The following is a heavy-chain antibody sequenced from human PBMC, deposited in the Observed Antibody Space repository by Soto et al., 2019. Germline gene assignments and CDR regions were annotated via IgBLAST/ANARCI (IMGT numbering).Heavy chain of an antibody. V-gene: IGHV3-23*01. CDR3: AKRRGAGGHFDY. D-gene: IGHD2-15*01. Sequence: DVQLLESGGGLVQPEGSLRLSCAASGFTFSSYAMGWVRQGPGKGLEWVAVVSIGGSTHYADSVRGRFTISRDNSKNTLSLQMNSLTAEDTEVYFCAKRRGAGGHFDYWGQGALVTVSS. CDR1: GFTFSSYA. J-gene: IGHJ4*02. CDR2: VSIGGST.